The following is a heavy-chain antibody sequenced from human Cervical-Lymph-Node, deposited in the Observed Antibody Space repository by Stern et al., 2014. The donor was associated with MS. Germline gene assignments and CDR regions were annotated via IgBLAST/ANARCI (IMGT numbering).Heavy chain of an antibody. Sequence: QITLKESGPTLVKPTQTLTLTCTFSGFSLSTSGVGGGWIRQPPGKALEWLALIYWDADTRYSPSLKSRLTITTDTSKNQVVLTMTNMDPVDTATYYCAHSLLGPSRRWFDPWGQGTLVTVSS. V-gene: IGHV2-5*02. CDR3: AHSLLGPSRRWFDP. CDR2: IYWDADT. D-gene: IGHD7-27*01. CDR1: GFSLSTSGVG. J-gene: IGHJ5*02.